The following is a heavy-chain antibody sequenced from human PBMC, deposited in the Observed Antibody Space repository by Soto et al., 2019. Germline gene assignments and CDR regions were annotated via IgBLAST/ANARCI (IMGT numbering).Heavy chain of an antibody. D-gene: IGHD3-3*01. Sequence: RRLSCAASGFTFSSYAMHWVRQAPGKGLEWVAVISYDGSNKYYADSVKGRFTISRDNSKNTLYLQMNSLRAEDTAVYYCARELIYLAWSGYSSTRYFDYWGQGTLVTVSS. CDR1: GFTFSSYA. V-gene: IGHV3-30-3*01. CDR3: ARELIYLAWSGYSSTRYFDY. J-gene: IGHJ4*02. CDR2: ISYDGSNK.